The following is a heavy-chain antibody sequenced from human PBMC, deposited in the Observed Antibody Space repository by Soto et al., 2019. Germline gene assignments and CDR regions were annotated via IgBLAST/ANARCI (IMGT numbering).Heavy chain of an antibody. J-gene: IGHJ5*02. CDR1: GGSISSGDYY. V-gene: IGHV4-31*03. CDR3: ARSNVVIPIGFWFDP. Sequence: SETLSLTCTASGGSISSGDYYWSWTRQHPGKGLEWIGYIFYSGSTYYNPSLKSRVTISVDTSSNQFSLKLTSVTAADTAVYYCARSNVVIPIGFWFDPWGQGTLVTVSS. CDR2: IFYSGST. D-gene: IGHD2-21*01.